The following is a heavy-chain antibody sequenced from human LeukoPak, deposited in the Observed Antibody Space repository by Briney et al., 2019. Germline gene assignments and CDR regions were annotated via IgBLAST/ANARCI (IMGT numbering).Heavy chain of an antibody. CDR2: FYHSGST. CDR3: TSLYLERYCSGGSCPDYYYMDV. D-gene: IGHD2-15*01. Sequence: PSETLSLTCTVSGGSISSGGYYWSWIRQPPGKGLEWIGYFYHSGSTYYNPSLKSRVTISVDRSKKQFSLKLSSVTAADTAVYYCTSLYLERYCSGGSCPDYYYMDVWGKGTTVTVSS. J-gene: IGHJ6*03. V-gene: IGHV4-30-2*01. CDR1: GGSISSGGYY.